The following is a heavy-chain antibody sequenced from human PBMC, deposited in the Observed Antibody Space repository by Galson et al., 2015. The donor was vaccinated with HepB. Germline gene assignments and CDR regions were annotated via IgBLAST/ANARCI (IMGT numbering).Heavy chain of an antibody. CDR1: GFTFSSYG. CDR3: ARDIGDHGSFDY. V-gene: IGHV3-33*01. J-gene: IGHJ4*02. CDR2: IWYDGSNK. D-gene: IGHD4-17*01. Sequence: SLRLSCAASGFTFSSYGMHWVRQAPGKGLEWVAVIWYDGSNKYYADSVKGRFTISRDNSKNTLYLQMNSLRAEDTAVYYCARDIGDHGSFDYWGQGTLVTVSS.